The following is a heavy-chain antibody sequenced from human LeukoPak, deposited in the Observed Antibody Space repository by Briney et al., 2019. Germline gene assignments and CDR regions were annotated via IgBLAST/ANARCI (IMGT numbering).Heavy chain of an antibody. J-gene: IGHJ4*02. V-gene: IGHV3-7*01. Sequence: PGGSLRLSCAASGFTFSNYWMSWVRQAPGKGLEWVANIKQDGSEKYYVDSVKGRFTISRDNAKNSLYLQMNSLRAEDTAVYYCAREGYGDSYLFDYWGQGTLVTVSS. D-gene: IGHD4-17*01. CDR3: AREGYGDSYLFDY. CDR2: IKQDGSEK. CDR1: GFTFSNYW.